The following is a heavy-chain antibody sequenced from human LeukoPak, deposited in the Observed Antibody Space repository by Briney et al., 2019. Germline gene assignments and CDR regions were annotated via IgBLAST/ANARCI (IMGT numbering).Heavy chain of an antibody. CDR3: ARERLAVAGYFDY. J-gene: IGHJ4*02. Sequence: GGSLRLSCAASGFTFSSYSMNWVRQAPGKGLEWVSSISSSSSYIYYADSVKGRFTISRDNAKNSLYLQMNSLRAEDTAVYYCARERLAVAGYFDYWGQGTLVTVSS. D-gene: IGHD6-19*01. CDR2: ISSSSSYI. CDR1: GFTFSSYS. V-gene: IGHV3-21*01.